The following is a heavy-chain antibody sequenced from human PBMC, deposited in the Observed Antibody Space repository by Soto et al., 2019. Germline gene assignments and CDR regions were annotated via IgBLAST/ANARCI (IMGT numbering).Heavy chain of an antibody. CDR2: IYYSGST. V-gene: IGHV4-31*03. D-gene: IGHD3-22*01. J-gene: IGHJ4*02. CDR3: ARVPRDYYYDSSGYYCYFHY. Sequence: PXETLSLTCTVSVVSISSGGYYCSWMRQHPWKGLEWIGYIYYSGSTYYNPSLKSRVTISVDTSKNQFSLKLSSVTAADTAVYYCARVPRDYYYDSSGYYCYFHYWGQATLVTVSS. CDR1: VVSISSGGYY.